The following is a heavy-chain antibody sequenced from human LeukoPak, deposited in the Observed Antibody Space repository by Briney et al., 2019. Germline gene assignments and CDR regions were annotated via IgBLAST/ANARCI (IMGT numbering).Heavy chain of an antibody. D-gene: IGHD6-25*01. CDR3: ARVGSAAATADY. Sequence: ASVKVSCKASGYTFTTYYMHWMRQAPGQGPEWMGIINPRGGSTDYSQKFQGRITMTSDTSTSTVYIELSSLRSDDTAVYFCARVGSAAATADYWGQGTLVTVSS. CDR2: INPRGGST. CDR1: GYTFTTYY. V-gene: IGHV1-46*01. J-gene: IGHJ4*02.